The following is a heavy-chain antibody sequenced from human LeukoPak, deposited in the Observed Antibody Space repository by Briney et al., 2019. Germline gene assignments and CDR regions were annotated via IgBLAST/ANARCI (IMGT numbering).Heavy chain of an antibody. Sequence: GGSLRLSCAASGFTFSSYSMNWVRQAPGKGLEWVSSISSSSSYIYYADSVKGRFTISRDNAKNSLYLQMNSLRAEDTAVYYCARDRLLTPDAFDIWGQGTMVTVSS. J-gene: IGHJ3*02. CDR2: ISSSSSYI. D-gene: IGHD4/OR15-4a*01. CDR1: GFTFSSYS. V-gene: IGHV3-21*01. CDR3: ARDRLLTPDAFDI.